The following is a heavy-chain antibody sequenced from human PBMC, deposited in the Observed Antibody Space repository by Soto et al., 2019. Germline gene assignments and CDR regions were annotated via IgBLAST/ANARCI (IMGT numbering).Heavy chain of an antibody. V-gene: IGHV3-30-3*01. J-gene: IGHJ5*02. D-gene: IGHD6-13*01. Sequence: QVQLVESGGGVVQPGRSLRLSCAASGFTFSSYAMHWVRQAPGKGLEWVAVISYDGSNKYYADSVKGRFTISRDNSKNTLYLQRNSLRAEDTAVYYCARDFSAQQLINWFDPWGQGTLVNVSS. CDR2: ISYDGSNK. CDR1: GFTFSSYA. CDR3: ARDFSAQQLINWFDP.